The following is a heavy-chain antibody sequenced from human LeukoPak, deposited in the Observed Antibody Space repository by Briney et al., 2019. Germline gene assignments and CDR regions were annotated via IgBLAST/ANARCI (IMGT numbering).Heavy chain of an antibody. V-gene: IGHV1-18*04. CDR3: ARWAQPYHYYYMDV. CDR2: ISSYNGNT. CDR1: GYTFTGYY. J-gene: IGHJ6*03. Sequence: ASVKVSCKASGYTFTGYYMHWVRQAPGQGLGWMGWISSYNGNTNYAQKLQGRVTMTTDTSTSTAYMELRSLRSDDTAVYYCARWAQPYHYYYMDVWGKGTTVTISS.